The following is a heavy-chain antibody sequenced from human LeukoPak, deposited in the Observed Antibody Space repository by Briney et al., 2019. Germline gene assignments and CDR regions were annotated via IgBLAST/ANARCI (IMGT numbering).Heavy chain of an antibody. Sequence: GASVKVSCKASGYTFTDYHIYWVRQAPGQGLEWMGRINPNSGGANYAQRFQGRVTMTRDTSTSTVYMELSSLRPEDTAVYYCARDRGTAMVPLYYFDYWGQGTLVTVSS. CDR1: GYTFTDYH. D-gene: IGHD5-18*01. CDR3: ARDRGTAMVPLYYFDY. V-gene: IGHV1-2*02. CDR2: INPNSGGA. J-gene: IGHJ4*02.